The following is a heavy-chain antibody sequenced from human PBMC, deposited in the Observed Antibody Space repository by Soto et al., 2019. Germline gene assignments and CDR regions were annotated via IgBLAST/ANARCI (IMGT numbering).Heavy chain of an antibody. CDR1: GGSISSYY. J-gene: IGHJ6*02. CDR3: ARAGGGVTIFGVVIIDYYGMDV. D-gene: IGHD3-3*01. V-gene: IGHV4-59*01. CDR2: IYYSGST. Sequence: SETLSLTCTVSGGSISSYYWSWIRQPPGKGLEWIGYIYYSGSTNYNPSLKSRVTISVDTSKNQFSLKLSSVTAADTAVYYCARAGGGVTIFGVVIIDYYGMDVWGQGTTVTVS.